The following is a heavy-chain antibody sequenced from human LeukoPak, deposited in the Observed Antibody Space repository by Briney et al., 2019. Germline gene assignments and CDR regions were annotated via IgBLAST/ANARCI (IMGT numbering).Heavy chain of an antibody. CDR2: IIPIFGTA. J-gene: IGHJ5*02. V-gene: IGHV1-69*05. Sequence: ASVTVSCKASGGTFSSYAISWVRQAPGQGLEWMGGIIPIFGTANYAQKFQGRVTITTDESTSTAYMELSSLRSEDTAVYYCASGGSCSSTSCSYNWFDPWGQGTLVTVSS. CDR1: GGTFSSYA. D-gene: IGHD2-2*01. CDR3: ASGGSCSSTSCSYNWFDP.